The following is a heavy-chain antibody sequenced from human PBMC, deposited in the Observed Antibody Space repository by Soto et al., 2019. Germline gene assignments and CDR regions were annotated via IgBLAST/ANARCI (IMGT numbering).Heavy chain of an antibody. CDR2: IWYDGSNK. V-gene: IGHV3-33*01. D-gene: IGHD3-22*01. J-gene: IGHJ5*02. CDR3: ARGADYDSSGIRLNWFDP. CDR1: GFTFNSYG. Sequence: GGSLRLSCAASGFTFNSYGMHWVRQAPGKGLEWVAFIWYDGSNKYYADSVKGRFTISRDNFKNTLYLQMSSLRVEDTAVYYCARGADYDSSGIRLNWFDPWGQGTLVTVSS.